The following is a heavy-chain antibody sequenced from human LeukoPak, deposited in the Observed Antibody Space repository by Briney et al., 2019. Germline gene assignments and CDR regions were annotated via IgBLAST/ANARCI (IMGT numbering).Heavy chain of an antibody. V-gene: IGHV3-21*01. CDR2: ISSGNSYI. CDR1: GFTFSDYA. D-gene: IGHD3-3*01. J-gene: IGHJ5*02. Sequence: PGGPLRLSCAASGFTFSDYAIIWVRQAPGKGLESVSSISSGNSYIFYADSVKGRFTISRDNAKNSVFLQMNSLRAEDTAVYYCARVFGLGWFDPWGQGTLVTVSS. CDR3: ARVFGLGWFDP.